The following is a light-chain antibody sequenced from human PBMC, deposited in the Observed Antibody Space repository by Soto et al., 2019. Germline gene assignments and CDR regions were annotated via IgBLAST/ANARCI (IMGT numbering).Light chain of an antibody. CDR1: SSDVGGYNY. CDR2: EVS. V-gene: IGLV2-8*01. J-gene: IGLJ2*01. CDR3: SSYVGSNNLV. Sequence: QSALTQPPSASGSPGQSVTISRTGTSSDVGGYNYVSWYQQHPGKAPKLMIYEVSKRPSGVPDRFSGSKSGNTASLTVSGLQAEDEADYYCSSYVGSNNLVFGGGTKLTVL.